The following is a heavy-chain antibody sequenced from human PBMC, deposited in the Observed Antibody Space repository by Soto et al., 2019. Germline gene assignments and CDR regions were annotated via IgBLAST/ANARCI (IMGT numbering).Heavy chain of an antibody. CDR3: ARVNLPIAVAGTWGEEPFGY. Sequence: GGSLRLSCAASGFTFSSYSMNWVRQAPGKGLEWVSSISSSSSYIYYADSVKGRFTISRDNAKNSLYLQMNSLRAEDTAVYYCARVNLPIAVAGTWGEEPFGYWGQGTLVTVSS. J-gene: IGHJ4*02. CDR2: ISSSSSYI. CDR1: GFTFSSYS. V-gene: IGHV3-21*01. D-gene: IGHD6-19*01.